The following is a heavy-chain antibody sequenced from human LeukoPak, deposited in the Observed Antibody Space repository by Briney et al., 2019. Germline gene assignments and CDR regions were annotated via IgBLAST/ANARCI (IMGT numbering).Heavy chain of an antibody. CDR1: GGSISSSSYY. CDR2: IYYSGST. D-gene: IGHD2-2*01. V-gene: IGHV4-39*07. CDR3: ARHCSSTSCPPN. J-gene: IGHJ4*02. Sequence: PSETLSLTCTVSGGSISSSSYYWGWIRQPPGKGLEWIGSIYYSGSTYYNPSLKSRVTISVDTSKNQFSLKLSSVTAADTAVYYCARHCSSTSCPPNWGQGTLVTVSS.